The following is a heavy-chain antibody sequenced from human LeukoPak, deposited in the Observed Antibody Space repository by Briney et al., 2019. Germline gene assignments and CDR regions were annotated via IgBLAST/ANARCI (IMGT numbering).Heavy chain of an antibody. J-gene: IGHJ4*02. Sequence: GASVKVSCKASGYTFTSYGISWVRQAPGQGLEWMGWISAYNGNTNYAQKLQGRVTMTTDTSTSTAYMELRSLRSDDTAVYYCARGYCSSTSCWYFDYWGQGTLVTVFS. V-gene: IGHV1-18*01. CDR3: ARGYCSSTSCWYFDY. CDR1: GYTFTSYG. D-gene: IGHD2-2*01. CDR2: ISAYNGNT.